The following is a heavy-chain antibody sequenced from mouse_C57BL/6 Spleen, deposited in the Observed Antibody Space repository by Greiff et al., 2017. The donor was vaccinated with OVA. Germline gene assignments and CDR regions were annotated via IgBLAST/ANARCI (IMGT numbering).Heavy chain of an antibody. D-gene: IGHD2-4*01. CDR3: ARSFDDYDGDYYAMDY. J-gene: IGHJ4*01. V-gene: IGHV1-82*01. Sequence: VQLQQSGPELVKPGASVKISCKASGYAFSSSWMNWVKQRPGKGLEWIGRIYPGDGDTNYNGKFKGKATLTADKSSSTAYMQLSSLTSEDSAVYFCARSFDDYDGDYYAMDYWGQGTSVTVSS. CDR1: GYAFSSSW. CDR2: IYPGDGDT.